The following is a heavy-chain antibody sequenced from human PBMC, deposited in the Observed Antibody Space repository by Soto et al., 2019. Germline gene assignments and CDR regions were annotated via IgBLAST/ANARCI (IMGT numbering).Heavy chain of an antibody. CDR1: GFTFSSHW. CDR3: VRDTWVTRFDY. D-gene: IGHD2-21*02. Sequence: GGSLRLSCVASGFTFSSHWMHWVRHAPGKGLVWVSRINSDGTSTGYADSVRGRFTISRDNAKNTLYLQMNSLRAEDTAVYYCVRDTWVTRFDYWGQGTLVTVS. CDR2: INSDGTST. J-gene: IGHJ4*02. V-gene: IGHV3-74*01.